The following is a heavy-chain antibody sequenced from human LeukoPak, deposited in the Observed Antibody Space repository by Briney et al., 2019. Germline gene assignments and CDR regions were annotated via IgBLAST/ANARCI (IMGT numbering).Heavy chain of an antibody. Sequence: ASVKVSCKASGGTFSSYAISWVRQAPGQGLEWMGRIIPILGIANYAQKFQGRVTITADKSTSIAYMELSSLRSEDTAVYYCARDGDPYYDILTGPLGSEYYFDYWGQGTLVTVSS. CDR3: ARDGDPYYDILTGPLGSEYYFDY. J-gene: IGHJ4*02. CDR2: IIPILGIA. CDR1: GGTFSSYA. D-gene: IGHD3-9*01. V-gene: IGHV1-69*04.